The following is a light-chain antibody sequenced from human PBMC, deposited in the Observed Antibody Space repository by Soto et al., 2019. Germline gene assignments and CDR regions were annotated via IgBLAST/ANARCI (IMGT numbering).Light chain of an antibody. CDR3: QQYNGYWT. V-gene: IGKV3-15*01. CDR1: QSVSSN. CDR2: GAS. Sequence: EIVMTQSPDTLSVSPGERATLSCRASQSVSSNLAWYQQKPGQAPRLLIFGASTRATGIPARFSGSGSGTEFTLTISSLQSEDFAVYHCQQYNGYWTFGQGTKVEIK. J-gene: IGKJ1*01.